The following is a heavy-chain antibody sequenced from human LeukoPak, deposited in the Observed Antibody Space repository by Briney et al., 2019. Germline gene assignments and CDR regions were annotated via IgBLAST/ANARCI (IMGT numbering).Heavy chain of an antibody. J-gene: IGHJ4*02. V-gene: IGHV1-2*02. CDR1: GYTFTGYY. CDR3: ARALTMVRV. D-gene: IGHD3-10*01. Sequence: GASVKVSCKASGYTFTGYYMHGVRQAPGQGLEGMDRINPNSGGTNYAQKFQDRVTMNRDTYISTVYMELSRLRSDDTAVYYCARALTMVRVWGQGTLVTVSS. CDR2: INPNSGGT.